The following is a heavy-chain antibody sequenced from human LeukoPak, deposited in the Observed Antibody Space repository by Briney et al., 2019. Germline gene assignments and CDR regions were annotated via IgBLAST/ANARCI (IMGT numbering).Heavy chain of an antibody. CDR2: ITGSGGGA. V-gene: IGHV3-23*01. J-gene: IGHJ4*02. D-gene: IGHD6-6*01. CDR3: AKEVAAGRKGIDY. CDR1: GFTFSSYA. Sequence: GGSLRLSCAASGFTFSSYAMRWVRQAPGKGREWVSGITGSGGGAYYADSVKGRFTISRDSSSSTLFLQMKSLRAEDTATYYCAKEVAAGRKGIDYWGQGILVTVSS.